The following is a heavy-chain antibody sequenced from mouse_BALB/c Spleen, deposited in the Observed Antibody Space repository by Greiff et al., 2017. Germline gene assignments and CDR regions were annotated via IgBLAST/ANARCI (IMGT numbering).Heavy chain of an antibody. D-gene: IGHD4-1*01. CDR3: ARHGLTGRFAY. J-gene: IGHJ3*01. V-gene: IGHV5-12-1*01. CDR1: GFAFSSYD. Sequence: EVQLVESGGGLVKPGGSLKLSCAASGFAFSSYDMSWVRQTPEKRLEWVAYISSGGGSTYYPDTVKGRFTISRDNAKNTLYLQMSSLKSEDTAMYYCARHGLTGRFAYWGQGTLVTVSA. CDR2: ISSGGGST.